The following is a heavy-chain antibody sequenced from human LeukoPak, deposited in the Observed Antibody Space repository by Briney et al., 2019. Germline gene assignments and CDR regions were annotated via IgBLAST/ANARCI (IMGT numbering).Heavy chain of an antibody. CDR1: GFTFSSYS. J-gene: IGHJ4*02. Sequence: GGSLRLSCAASGFTFSSYSLNWVRQAPGKGLEWVSSISGSSSYIYYADSVKGRFTISRDNAKKLMYLQMNSLRAEDTAVYYCARPRGNVEMATNPFDYWGQGTLVTVSS. D-gene: IGHD5-24*01. CDR3: ARPRGNVEMATNPFDY. V-gene: IGHV3-21*01. CDR2: ISGSSSYI.